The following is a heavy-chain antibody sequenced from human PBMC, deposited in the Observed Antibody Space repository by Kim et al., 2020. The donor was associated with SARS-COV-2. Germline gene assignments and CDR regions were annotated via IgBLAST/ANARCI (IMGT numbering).Heavy chain of an antibody. CDR1: GYTFTSYA. Sequence: ASVKVSCKASGYTFTSYAMHWVRQAPGQRLEWMGWINAGNGNTKYSQKFQGRVTITRDTSASTAYMELSSLRSEDTAVYYCARVIIGAAAGPWDYWGQGTLVTVSS. CDR3: ARVIIGAAAGPWDY. CDR2: INAGNGNT. V-gene: IGHV1-3*01. J-gene: IGHJ4*02. D-gene: IGHD6-13*01.